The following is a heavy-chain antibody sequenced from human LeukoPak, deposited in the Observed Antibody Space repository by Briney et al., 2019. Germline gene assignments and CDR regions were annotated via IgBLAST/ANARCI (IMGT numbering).Heavy chain of an antibody. V-gene: IGHV3-21*01. CDR1: GFTFSSYS. CDR3: ARAHYYDSSGYNDAFDI. D-gene: IGHD3-22*01. Sequence: GGSLRLSCAASGFTFSSYSMNWVRQAPGKGLEWVSSISSSSSYIYYADSVKGRFTISRDNAKNSLYLQMNSLRAEETAVYYCARAHYYDSSGYNDAFDIWGQGTMVTVSS. CDR2: ISSSSSYI. J-gene: IGHJ3*02.